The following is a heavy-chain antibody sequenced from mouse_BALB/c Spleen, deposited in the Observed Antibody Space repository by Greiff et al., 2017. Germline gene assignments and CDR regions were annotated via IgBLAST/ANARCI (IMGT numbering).Heavy chain of an antibody. J-gene: IGHJ2*01. CDR1: GFTFSSYT. V-gene: IGHV5-6-4*01. Sequence: EVMLVESGGGLVKPGGSLKLSCAASGFTFSSYTMSWVRQTPEKRLEWVATISSGGSYTYYPDSVKGRFTISRDNAKNTLYLQMSSLKSEDTAMYYCTREAAYYRYDPYFDYWGQGTTLTVSS. D-gene: IGHD2-14*01. CDR3: TREAAYYRYDPYFDY. CDR2: ISSGGSYT.